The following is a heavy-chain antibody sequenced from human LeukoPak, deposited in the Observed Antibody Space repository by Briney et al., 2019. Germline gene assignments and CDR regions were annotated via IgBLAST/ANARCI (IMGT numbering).Heavy chain of an antibody. V-gene: IGHV1-2*02. CDR2: INPNSGGT. J-gene: IGHJ6*02. CDR3: ARDSLTTVPYYFYYYGMDV. D-gene: IGHD4-17*01. CDR1: GYTFTGYY. Sequence: ASVKVSCKASGYTFTGYYMHWVRQAPGQGLEWTGWINPNSGGTNYAQKFQGRVTMTRDTSISTAYMELSRLRSDDTAVYYCARDSLTTVPYYFYYYGMDVWGQGTTVTASS.